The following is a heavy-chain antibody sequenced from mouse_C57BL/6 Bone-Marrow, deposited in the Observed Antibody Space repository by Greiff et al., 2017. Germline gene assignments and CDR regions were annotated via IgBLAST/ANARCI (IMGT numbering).Heavy chain of an antibody. Sequence: QVQLQQPGAELVKPGASVKLSCKASGYTFTSYWMQWVKQRPGQGLEWIGEIDPSDSYTNYNQKFKGKATLTVDTSSSTAYLQLSSLTSEDSAGYYCARTGGLQLDFDYWGQGTTHTVSS. CDR1: GYTFTSYW. CDR3: ARTGGLQLDFDY. V-gene: IGHV1-50*01. CDR2: IDPSDSYT. J-gene: IGHJ2*01. D-gene: IGHD2-4*01.